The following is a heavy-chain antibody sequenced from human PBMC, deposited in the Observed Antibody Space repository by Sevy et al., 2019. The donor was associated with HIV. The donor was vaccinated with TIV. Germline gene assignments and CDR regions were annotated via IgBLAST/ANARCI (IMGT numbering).Heavy chain of an antibody. V-gene: IGHV3-30-3*01. CDR1: GFTFSSYA. CDR3: ARDQHDYAGNLRTGWFDP. J-gene: IGHJ5*02. D-gene: IGHD4-17*01. Sequence: GGSLRLSCAASGFTFSSYAIHWVRQAPGKGLEWVACLSYDGSNKYYADSVKGRFTISRDNSKKTLYLQMNSLRAEDTAVYYCARDQHDYAGNLRTGWFDPWGQGTLVTVSS. CDR2: LSYDGSNK.